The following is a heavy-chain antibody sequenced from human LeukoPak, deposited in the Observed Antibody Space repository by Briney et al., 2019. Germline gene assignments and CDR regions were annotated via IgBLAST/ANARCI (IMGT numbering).Heavy chain of an antibody. Sequence: SVKVSCKASGGTFSSYAISWVRQAPGQGLEWMGRIIPIFGTANYAQKFQGRVTITTDESTSTAYMELSSLRSEDTAVCYCARGGPTAAVYYYYMDVWGKGTTVTVSS. D-gene: IGHD6-13*01. CDR3: ARGGPTAAVYYYYMDV. CDR2: IIPIFGTA. CDR1: GGTFSSYA. J-gene: IGHJ6*03. V-gene: IGHV1-69*05.